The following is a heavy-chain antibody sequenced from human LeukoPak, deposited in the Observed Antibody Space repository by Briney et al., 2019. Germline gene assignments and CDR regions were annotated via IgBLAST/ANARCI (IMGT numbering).Heavy chain of an antibody. V-gene: IGHV3-43*01. CDR3: AREKRRLVDY. CDR1: GFTFNEYT. D-gene: IGHD6-25*01. J-gene: IGHJ4*02. Sequence: GGSLRLSCAASGFTFNEYTMHWVRQAPGKGLERVSLITHDGGAAFYADSVRGRFTISRDNSRNSLYLQMDSLRTEDTALNYCAREKRRLVDYWGQGTLVTVSS. CDR2: ITHDGGAA.